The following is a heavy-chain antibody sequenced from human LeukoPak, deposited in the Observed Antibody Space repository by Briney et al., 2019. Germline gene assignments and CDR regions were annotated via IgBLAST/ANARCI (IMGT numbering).Heavy chain of an antibody. Sequence: PGGSLRLSCAASGSTFSSYSMNWVRQAPGKGLEWVSSISSSSSYIYYADSVKGRFTISRDNAKNSLYLQMNSLRAEDTAVYYCASAYYYDSSRVDYWGQGTLVTVSS. V-gene: IGHV3-21*01. CDR2: ISSSSSYI. CDR1: GSTFSSYS. D-gene: IGHD3-22*01. CDR3: ASAYYYDSSRVDY. J-gene: IGHJ4*02.